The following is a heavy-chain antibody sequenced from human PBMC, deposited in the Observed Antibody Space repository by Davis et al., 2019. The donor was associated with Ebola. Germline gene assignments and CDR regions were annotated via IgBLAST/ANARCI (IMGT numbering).Heavy chain of an antibody. Sequence: GESLKISCVTSGFTLSTHAMTWVRQAPGKGLEWVSSISPNGQTYYAASVKGRFLISRDISKQTLFLQMSSLRADDTAVYYCAKAFDTSTLYLFGNWGPGTPVTVSS. CDR2: ISPNGQT. V-gene: IGHV3-23*01. J-gene: IGHJ4*02. CDR3: AKAFDTSTLYLFGN. CDR1: GFTLSTHA. D-gene: IGHD2/OR15-2a*01.